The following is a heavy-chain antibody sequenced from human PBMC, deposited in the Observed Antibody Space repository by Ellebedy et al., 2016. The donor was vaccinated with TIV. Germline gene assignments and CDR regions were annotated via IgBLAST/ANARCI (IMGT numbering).Heavy chain of an antibody. CDR3: ARGAGVDYQLMLGFDY. V-gene: IGHV1-69*13. Sequence: ASVKVSCKASGGTFSSFPISWVRQAPGQGIEWMGGIIPFFATTNYAQKFQGRVTISEDESTSTAYMELSSLRSDDTAVYYCARGAGVDYQLMLGFDYWGQGTRVTVSS. D-gene: IGHD6-19*01. CDR2: IIPFFATT. J-gene: IGHJ4*02. CDR1: GGTFSSFP.